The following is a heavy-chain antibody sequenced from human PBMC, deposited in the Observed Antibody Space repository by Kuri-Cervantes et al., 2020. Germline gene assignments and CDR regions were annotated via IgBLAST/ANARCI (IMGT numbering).Heavy chain of an antibody. D-gene: IGHD2-2*01. CDR3: TARVPSTYYFDY. Sequence: GGSLRLSCAASGFTVSSNYMSWVRQAPGKGLEWVSVIYSGGSTYYADSVKGRFTISRDNSKNTLYLQMNSLKTEDTAVYYCTARVPSTYYFDYWGQGTLVTVSS. CDR2: IYSGGST. CDR1: GFTVSSNY. J-gene: IGHJ4*02. V-gene: IGHV3-53*01.